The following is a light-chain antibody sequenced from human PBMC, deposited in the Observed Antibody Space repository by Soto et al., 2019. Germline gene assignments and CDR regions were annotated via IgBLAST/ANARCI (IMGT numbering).Light chain of an antibody. CDR1: QSVSSNY. V-gene: IGKV3-20*01. J-gene: IGKJ5*01. Sequence: ENVLTQSPGTLSLSPGERATLSCRASQSVSSNYLAWYQQKPGQDPRLLSYGASSRASGVPDRFSGSGSGTDFTLTISRLQPEDFAVYYCQQYYSSRTFGQGTLLEI. CDR3: QQYYSSRT. CDR2: GAS.